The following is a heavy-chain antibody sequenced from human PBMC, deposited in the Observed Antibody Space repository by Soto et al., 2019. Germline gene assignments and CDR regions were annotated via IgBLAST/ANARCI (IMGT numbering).Heavy chain of an antibody. Sequence: QVQLQESGPGLVKPSQTLSLTCTVSGGSISSGGYYWSWIRQHPGKGLEWIGYIYYSGSTYYNPSLQSRVTISVDTAKNQFPLKVRSVAAADTAVYYCARKATVTTCFDYWGQGTLVTVSS. V-gene: IGHV4-31*03. CDR3: ARKATVTTCFDY. J-gene: IGHJ4*02. CDR1: GGSISSGGYY. D-gene: IGHD4-17*01. CDR2: IYYSGST.